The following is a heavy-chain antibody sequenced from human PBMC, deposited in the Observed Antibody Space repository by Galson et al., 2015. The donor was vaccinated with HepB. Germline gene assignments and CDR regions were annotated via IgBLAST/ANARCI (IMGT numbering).Heavy chain of an antibody. V-gene: IGHV3-30*09. CDR1: GFIFRNYA. Sequence: SLRLSCAASGFIFRNYAMHWVRQAPGKGLEWVAFISYDGSNEYHADSVKGRFAISRDNSKDTLSLQMNNLRTEDTALYYCARDRESYEPEHFDYWGQGTLVTVSS. D-gene: IGHD3-10*01. CDR2: ISYDGSNE. J-gene: IGHJ4*02. CDR3: ARDRESYEPEHFDY.